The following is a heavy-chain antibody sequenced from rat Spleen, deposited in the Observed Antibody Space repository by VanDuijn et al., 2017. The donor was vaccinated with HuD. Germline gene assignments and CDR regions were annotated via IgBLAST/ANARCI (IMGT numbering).Heavy chain of an antibody. D-gene: IGHD1-2*01. CDR2: ITNTGGST. J-gene: IGHJ2*01. CDR3: TRGGQLLDY. Sequence: EVQLVESGGGLVQPGRSLKLSCAASGFTFSDYYMAWVRQAPNKGLEWVASITNTGGSTYYPDSVKGRFTISRDNAKSTLYLQMNSLRSEDTATYYCTRGGQLLDYWGQGVMVTVSS. CDR1: GFTFSDYY. V-gene: IGHV5-20*01.